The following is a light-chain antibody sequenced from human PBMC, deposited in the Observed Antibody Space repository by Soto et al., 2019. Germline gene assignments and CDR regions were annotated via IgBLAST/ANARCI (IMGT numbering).Light chain of an antibody. CDR3: SSYAGSNNPYV. CDR1: SGDIGGYDY. V-gene: IGLV2-8*01. Sequence: QSALTRPPAASGSPGQSVTISCTGTSGDIGGYDYVSWYQQHPGKAPKLMIYEVTKRPLGVPDRFSGSKSGNTASLTVSGLQAEDEADYYCSSYAGSNNPYVFGTGTKVTV. J-gene: IGLJ1*01. CDR2: EVT.